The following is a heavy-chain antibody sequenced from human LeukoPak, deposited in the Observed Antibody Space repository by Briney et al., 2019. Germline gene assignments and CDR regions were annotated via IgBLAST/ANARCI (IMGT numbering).Heavy chain of an antibody. J-gene: IGHJ4*02. CDR2: ISTSGST. D-gene: IGHD6-6*01. CDR3: ARNPPFIAARPYYFDY. CDR1: GGSISNYY. Sequence: SETLSLTCSVSGGSISNYYWTWMRQPAGKGLEWIGRISTSGSTNYNPSLESRVTISVDTSKNQFSLKLSSVTAADTAVYYCARNPPFIAARPYYFDYWGQGTLVTVSS. V-gene: IGHV4-4*07.